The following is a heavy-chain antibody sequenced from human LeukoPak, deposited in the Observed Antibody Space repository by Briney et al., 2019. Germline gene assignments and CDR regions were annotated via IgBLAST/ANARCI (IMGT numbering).Heavy chain of an antibody. V-gene: IGHV4-30-4*01. CDR1: GGSISSGDYY. CDR2: IYYSGST. D-gene: IGHD4-17*01. CDR3: ARSGDSLFGMDV. J-gene: IGHJ6*02. Sequence: SQTLSLTCTVSGGSISSGDYYGRWIRQPPGKGLGWIGYIYYSGSTYYNPSLKSRVTISVDTSKNQFSLKLSSVTAADTAVYYCARSGDSLFGMDVWGQGTTVTVSS.